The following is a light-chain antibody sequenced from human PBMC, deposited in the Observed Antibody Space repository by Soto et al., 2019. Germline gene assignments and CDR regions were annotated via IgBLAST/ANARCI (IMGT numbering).Light chain of an antibody. V-gene: IGKV3-11*01. Sequence: EIVLTQSPATLSLSPGERATLFCRASQSVSTSLAWYQQKPGQAPRLLIYDASNRATGIPARFSGSGSGTDFTLTISSLEPEDFALYYCQQRSNWPYTFGQGTKLEIK. CDR2: DAS. CDR3: QQRSNWPYT. J-gene: IGKJ2*01. CDR1: QSVSTS.